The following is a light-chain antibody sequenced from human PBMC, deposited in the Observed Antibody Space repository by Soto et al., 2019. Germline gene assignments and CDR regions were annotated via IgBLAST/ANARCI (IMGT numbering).Light chain of an antibody. V-gene: IGKV3-15*01. CDR3: QHYNNWIAS. CDR2: GAS. Sequence: EIVLTQSPATLSLSPGERATLSCRASQSISRFVAWFQQKPGHSPRLLIYGASTRATGIPARFSGSGSGTEFTLTISSLQSEDFAVYYCQHYNNWIASFGGGTKVDI. CDR1: QSISRF. J-gene: IGKJ4*01.